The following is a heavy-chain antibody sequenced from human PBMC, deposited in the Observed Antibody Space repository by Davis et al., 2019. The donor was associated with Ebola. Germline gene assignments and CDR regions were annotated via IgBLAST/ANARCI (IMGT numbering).Heavy chain of an antibody. D-gene: IGHD3-10*01. J-gene: IGHJ5*02. V-gene: IGHV1-18*04. Sequence: AASVKVSCKASGYMFTNYGISWVRQAPGQGLEWMGWISGYNGNTDYAQTVQGRVSMTTDTSTSTAYMELRSLRSDDTAVYYCARGVLLWFGELYWFDPWGQGTLVTVSS. CDR1: GYMFTNYG. CDR2: ISGYNGNT. CDR3: ARGVLLWFGELYWFDP.